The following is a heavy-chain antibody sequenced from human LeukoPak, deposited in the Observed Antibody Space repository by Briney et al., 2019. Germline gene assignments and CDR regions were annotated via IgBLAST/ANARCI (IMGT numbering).Heavy chain of an antibody. J-gene: IGHJ5*02. CDR2: INKDGGEK. CDR1: GFTFSSYW. Sequence: QPGGSLRLSCAASGFTFSSYWMSWVRQAPGKGLEWVANINKDGGEKYYVDSVKGRFTISRDNAKNSLYLQMNSLRADDTAVYYCARRGYINWFDPWGQGTLVTVSS. D-gene: IGHD5-18*01. CDR3: ARRGYINWFDP. V-gene: IGHV3-7*03.